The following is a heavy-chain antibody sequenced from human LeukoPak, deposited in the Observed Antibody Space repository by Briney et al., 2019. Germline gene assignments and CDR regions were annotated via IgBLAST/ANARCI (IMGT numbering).Heavy chain of an antibody. CDR3: AKGPQWPVYFDY. CDR1: GFTFSSYA. Sequence: GGSLRLSCVASGFTFSSYAMSWVRQAPGKGLEWVSTISGIGGSTYYADFLKGRFTISRDNSKNTLYLQMNSLRAEDTAVYYYAKGPQWPVYFDYWGQGTLVTVSS. V-gene: IGHV3-23*01. J-gene: IGHJ4*02. D-gene: IGHD6-19*01. CDR2: ISGIGGST.